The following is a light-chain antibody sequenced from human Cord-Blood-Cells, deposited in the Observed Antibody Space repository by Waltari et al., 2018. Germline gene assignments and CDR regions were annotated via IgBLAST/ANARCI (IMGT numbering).Light chain of an antibody. Sequence: NFMLTQPHPVSESPGTTVTISCTRSSGSIASNYVQWYQQRPGSSPPPVIYEDNQRPSGVPDRFSGSIDSSSNSASLTISGLKTEDEADYYCQSYDSSNHVVFGGGTKLTVL. CDR3: QSYDSSNHVV. V-gene: IGLV6-57*01. CDR1: SGSIASNY. J-gene: IGLJ2*01. CDR2: EDN.